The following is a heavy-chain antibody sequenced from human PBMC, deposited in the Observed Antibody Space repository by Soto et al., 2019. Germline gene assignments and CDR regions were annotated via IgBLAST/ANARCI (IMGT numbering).Heavy chain of an antibody. D-gene: IGHD6-13*01. V-gene: IGHV3-23*01. Sequence: GGSLRLSCGASGFTFDSYAMSWVRQAPGKGLEWVSSISGSGGSTYYADSVKGRFTISRDNSKNTLYLQMNSLRAEDTALYYCAKYGSSSWSLFDYWGQGILVTVSS. CDR1: GFTFDSYA. J-gene: IGHJ4*02. CDR2: ISGSGGST. CDR3: AKYGSSSWSLFDY.